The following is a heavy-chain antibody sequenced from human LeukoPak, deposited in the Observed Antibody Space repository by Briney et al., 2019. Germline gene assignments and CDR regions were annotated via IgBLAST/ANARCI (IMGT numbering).Heavy chain of an antibody. CDR2: VSYDETKK. V-gene: IGHV3-30-3*01. CDR3: ARVVDGGSSWYSPMEY. D-gene: IGHD6-13*01. J-gene: IGHJ4*02. Sequence: GRSLTLSCAASGFTFSSYAMDWVRQAPGKGLEWVAVVSYDETKKDYADSVKGRFTISRDNSRSTLYLQMNSLRAEDTAVYYCARVVDGGSSWYSPMEYWGQGTLVTVSS. CDR1: GFTFSSYA.